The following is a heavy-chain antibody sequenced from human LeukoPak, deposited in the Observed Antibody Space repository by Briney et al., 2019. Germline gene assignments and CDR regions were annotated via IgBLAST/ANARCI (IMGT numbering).Heavy chain of an antibody. Sequence: SETLSLTCTVSGGSISSYYWSWLRQPPGKGLEWIGYIYYSGSTNYNPSLKSRVTISVDTSKNQFSLKLSSVTAADTAVYYCARHGGGLPYYFDYWGQGTLVTVSS. J-gene: IGHJ4*02. V-gene: IGHV4-59*08. CDR3: ARHGGGLPYYFDY. D-gene: IGHD3-16*01. CDR2: IYYSGST. CDR1: GGSISSYY.